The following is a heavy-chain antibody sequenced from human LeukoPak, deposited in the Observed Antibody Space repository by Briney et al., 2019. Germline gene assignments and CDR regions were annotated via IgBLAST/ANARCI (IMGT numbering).Heavy chain of an antibody. V-gene: IGHV4-34*01. CDR3: ARKQGGQLVNTRRWFDP. J-gene: IGHJ5*02. D-gene: IGHD6-13*01. CDR1: GGSFSDYY. Sequence: SETLSLTCAVYGGSFSDYYWSWIRQSPGKGREGIGEINHSGNTYYNPSLKSRVTISLDTSKSQFSLKLTSVTAADTAVYYCARKQGGQLVNTRRWFDPWGQGTLVTVSS. CDR2: INHSGNT.